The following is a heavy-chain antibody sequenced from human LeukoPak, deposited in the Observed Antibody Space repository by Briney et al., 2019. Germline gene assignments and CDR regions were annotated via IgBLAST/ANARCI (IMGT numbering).Heavy chain of an antibody. J-gene: IGHJ4*02. CDR2: ISSSSSTI. CDR1: GFTFSSYS. CDR3: ARSPLWFGDASFDY. V-gene: IGHV3-48*04. D-gene: IGHD3-10*01. Sequence: GGSLRLSCAASGFTFSSYSMNWVRKAPGKGLEWVSYISSSSSTIYYADSAKGRFTISRDNAKNSLYLQMNSLRAEDTAVYYCARSPLWFGDASFDYWGQGTLVTVSS.